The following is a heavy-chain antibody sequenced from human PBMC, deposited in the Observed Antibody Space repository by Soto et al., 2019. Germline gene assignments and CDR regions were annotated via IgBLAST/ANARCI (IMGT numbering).Heavy chain of an antibody. CDR3: ARRARADYYYMDV. J-gene: IGHJ6*03. CDR2: ISSNGIGT. V-gene: IGHV3-64*01. CDR1: GFTLSSDA. Sequence: EVQLVESGGGLAQPGGFLRLSCAASGFTLSSDAMDWVRQAPGKGLEYVSGISSNGIGTYYANSVKGRFTISRDNSKNTVYLQMDSLRPEDMAVYYCARRARADYYYMDVWGKGTTVTVS. D-gene: IGHD6-6*01.